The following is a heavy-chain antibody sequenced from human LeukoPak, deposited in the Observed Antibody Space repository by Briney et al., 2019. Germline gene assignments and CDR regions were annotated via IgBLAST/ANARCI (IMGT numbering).Heavy chain of an antibody. CDR3: ARDSSIAAVGGYYFDY. CDR1: GYSISSGYY. Sequence: SETLSLTCPVSGYSISSGYYWGWIRQPPGKGLEWIGSIYHSGSTYYNPSLKSRVTISVDTSKNQFSLKLSSVTAADTAVYYCARDSSIAAVGGYYFDYWGQGTLVTVSS. J-gene: IGHJ4*02. D-gene: IGHD6-13*01. V-gene: IGHV4-38-2*02. CDR2: IYHSGST.